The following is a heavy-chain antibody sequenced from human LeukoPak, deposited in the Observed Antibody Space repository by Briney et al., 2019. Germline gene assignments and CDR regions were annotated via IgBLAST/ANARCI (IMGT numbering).Heavy chain of an antibody. Sequence: SQTLSLTCTVSGGSISSGDYYWSCIRQPPGKGLEWIGYIYYSGSTYYNPSLKSRVTISVDTSKNQFSLKLSSVTAADTAVYYCARSAYYYVHCDYWGQGTLVTVSS. V-gene: IGHV4-30-4*01. CDR1: GGSISSGDYY. D-gene: IGHD3-22*01. CDR2: IYYSGST. CDR3: ARSAYYYVHCDY. J-gene: IGHJ4*02.